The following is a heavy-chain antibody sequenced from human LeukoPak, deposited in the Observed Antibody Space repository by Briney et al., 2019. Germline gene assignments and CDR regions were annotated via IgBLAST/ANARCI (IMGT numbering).Heavy chain of an antibody. CDR1: GGSISSSSYY. D-gene: IGHD6-13*01. CDR3: ARGLSSSWYPRRFDP. Sequence: KSSETLSLTCTVSGGSISSSSYYWGWIRQPPGKGLEWIGSIYYSGSTYYNPSLKSRVTISVDTSKNQFSLKLSSVTAADTAVYYCARGLSSSWYPRRFDPWGQGTLVTVSS. CDR2: IYYSGST. V-gene: IGHV4-39*01. J-gene: IGHJ5*02.